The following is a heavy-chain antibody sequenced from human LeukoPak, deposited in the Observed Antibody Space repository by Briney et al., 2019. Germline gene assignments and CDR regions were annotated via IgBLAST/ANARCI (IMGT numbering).Heavy chain of an antibody. CDR2: IWSDGSNK. Sequence: GRSLRLSCAASGFTFSSYGMHWVRQAPGKVLEWVAVIWSDGSNKYYADSVKGRFTISRDNSKNTLYLQMNSLRAEDTAVYYCARPGIAVAGSFDYWGQGPLVTVSS. J-gene: IGHJ4*02. V-gene: IGHV3-33*01. D-gene: IGHD6-19*01. CDR1: GFTFSSYG. CDR3: ARPGIAVAGSFDY.